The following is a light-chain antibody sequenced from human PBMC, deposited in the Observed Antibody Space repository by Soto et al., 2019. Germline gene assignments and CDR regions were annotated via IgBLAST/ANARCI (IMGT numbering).Light chain of an antibody. CDR3: QQYNSYSPWT. J-gene: IGKJ1*01. CDR1: QSISSR. Sequence: DIQMTQSPSTLSASVGDRVTIPCRASQSISSRLAWYQQKPGKAPKLLIYDASSLESGVPSRFSGSGSGTELTLTISSLQPDDFANYDCQQYNSYSPWTFGQGTKVDIK. V-gene: IGKV1-5*01. CDR2: DAS.